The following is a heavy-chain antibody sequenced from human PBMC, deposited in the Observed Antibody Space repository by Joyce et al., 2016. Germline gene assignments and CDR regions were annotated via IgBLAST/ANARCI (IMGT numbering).Heavy chain of an antibody. CDR2: LSSSSSYI. J-gene: IGHJ4*02. D-gene: IGHD2-8*01. V-gene: IGHV3-21*01. CDR1: GFTFRSYS. Sequence: EVQLVESGGGLVKPGGSLRLSCAAAGFTFRSYSMSWVRQAPGKGLGGVSSLSSSSSYIKYTDSVKGRFTISRDNAKNSLYLQMNSLRVEDTAVYYCARSSYTNGIFDYWGQGTLVTVSS. CDR3: ARSSYTNGIFDY.